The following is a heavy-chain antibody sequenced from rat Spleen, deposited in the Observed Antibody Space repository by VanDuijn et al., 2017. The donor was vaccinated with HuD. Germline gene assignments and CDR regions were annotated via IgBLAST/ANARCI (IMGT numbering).Heavy chain of an antibody. CDR3: ASSSTYYSDY. D-gene: IGHD2-5*01. V-gene: IGHV5-29*01. CDR2: ITYDGSGT. J-gene: IGHJ2*01. CDR1: GFTFSSYW. Sequence: EVQLVETGGGLVQPGRSLKLSCVASGFTFSSYWMYWIRQAPTKGLEWVASITYDGSGTYYPDSVKGRFTISRDNAKSTLYLQMDSLRSEDTATYYCASSSTYYSDYWGQGVMVTVSS.